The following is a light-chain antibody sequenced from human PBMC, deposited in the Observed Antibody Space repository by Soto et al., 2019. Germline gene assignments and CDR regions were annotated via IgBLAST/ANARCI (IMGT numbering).Light chain of an antibody. CDR2: EVS. Sequence: QSALTQPASVSGSPGQSITISCTGTSSDVGAYNYVSWYQQHPGKAPKLMIYEVSNRPSGVSDRFSGSRSGNTASLTISGLQAEDESDYYCSSYTSSSTWVFGGGTKFTVL. V-gene: IGLV2-14*01. CDR1: SSDVGAYNY. CDR3: SSYTSSSTWV. J-gene: IGLJ3*02.